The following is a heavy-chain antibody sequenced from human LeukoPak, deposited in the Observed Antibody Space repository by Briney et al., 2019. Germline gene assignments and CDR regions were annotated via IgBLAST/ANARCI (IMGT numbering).Heavy chain of an antibody. Sequence: SVKVSCKASGGTFSSYAISWLRQAPGQGLEWMGGIIPILGTANYAQKFQGRVTITTDESTSTAYMELSSLRSEDTAVYYCARGGVCSSTSCYSNPYYYYYMDVWGKGTTVTVSS. CDR3: ARGGVCSSTSCYSNPYYYYYMDV. D-gene: IGHD2-2*01. CDR2: IIPILGTA. V-gene: IGHV1-69*05. CDR1: GGTFSSYA. J-gene: IGHJ6*03.